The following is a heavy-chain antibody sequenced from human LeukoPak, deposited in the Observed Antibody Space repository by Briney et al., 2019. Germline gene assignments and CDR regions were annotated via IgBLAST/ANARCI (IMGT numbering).Heavy chain of an antibody. CDR1: GYTFTSYG. CDR2: ISAYNGNT. J-gene: IGHJ6*03. D-gene: IGHD6-6*01. CDR3: ARGLVDYYYYYMDV. V-gene: IGHV1-18*01. Sequence: EASVKVSCKASGYTFTSYGISWVRQAPGQGLEWMGWISAYNGNTNYAQKFQGRVTITTDESTSTAYMELSSLRSEDTAVYYCARGLVDYYYYYMDVWGKGTTVTVSS.